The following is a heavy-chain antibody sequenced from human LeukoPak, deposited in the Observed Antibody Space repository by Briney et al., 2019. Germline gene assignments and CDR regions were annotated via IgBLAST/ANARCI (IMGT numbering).Heavy chain of an antibody. J-gene: IGHJ4*02. CDR2: ISDNGGRT. D-gene: IGHD6-13*01. V-gene: IGHV3-23*01. Sequence: RGSLRLSCAPSGFTFTSYAMSWVRQAPGGGLEWVSTISDNGGRTYYADSVKGRFTISRDNSKNTLYLQMNSLRAEDTAVYYCAKPPPDSSSWLFDYWGQGALVTVSS. CDR1: GFTFTSYA. CDR3: AKPPPDSSSWLFDY.